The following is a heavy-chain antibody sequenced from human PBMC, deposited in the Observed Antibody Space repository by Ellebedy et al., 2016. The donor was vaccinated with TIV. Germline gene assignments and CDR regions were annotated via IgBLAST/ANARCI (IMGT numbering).Heavy chain of an antibody. CDR3: AKDRRDIVVVVAATGVNWFDP. J-gene: IGHJ5*02. CDR1: GFTFSRYA. Sequence: GESLKISCAAAGFTFSRYAMHWVRQAPGKGLEWVSAISGSGGSTYYADSVKGRFTISRDNSKNTLYLQMNSLRAEDTAVYYCAKDRRDIVVVVAATGVNWFDPWGQGTLVTVSS. V-gene: IGHV3-23*01. CDR2: ISGSGGST. D-gene: IGHD2-15*01.